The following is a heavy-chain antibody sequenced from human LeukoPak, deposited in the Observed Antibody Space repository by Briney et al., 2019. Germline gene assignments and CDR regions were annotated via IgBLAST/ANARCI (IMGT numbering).Heavy chain of an antibody. J-gene: IGHJ4*02. D-gene: IGHD3-16*02. CDR1: GFTFSSYS. Sequence: GGSLRLSCAASGFTFSSYSMNWVRHAPGKGLEWVSYISSSSSTIYYADSVKGRFTISRDNAKNSLYLQMNSLRAEDTAVYYCARDSDDYVWGSYRHTYYFDYWGQGALVTVSS. CDR2: ISSSSSTI. V-gene: IGHV3-48*04. CDR3: ARDSDDYVWGSYRHTYYFDY.